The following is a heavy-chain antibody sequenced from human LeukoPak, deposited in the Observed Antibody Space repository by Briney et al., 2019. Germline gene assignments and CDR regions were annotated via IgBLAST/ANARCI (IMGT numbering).Heavy chain of an antibody. CDR1: GFTFSSYD. Sequence: GGSLRLSCAASGFTFSSYDMHWVRQAPARGRVGVAVIWYDGSNKYYADSVKGRFTISRDNSKNTLYLQMNSLRAEDTAVYYCAKGRYSYGSGAFDIWGQGTVVTVSS. D-gene: IGHD5-18*01. CDR2: IWYDGSNK. J-gene: IGHJ3*02. CDR3: AKGRYSYGSGAFDI. V-gene: IGHV3-33*06.